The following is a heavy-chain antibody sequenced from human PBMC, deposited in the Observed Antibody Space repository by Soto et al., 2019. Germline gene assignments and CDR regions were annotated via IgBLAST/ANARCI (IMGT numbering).Heavy chain of an antibody. CDR1: GFTVSSNY. J-gene: IGHJ6*03. CDR3: ARIYGDYRGKTDYYYYMDV. Sequence: GGSLRLSCAASGFTVSSNYMSWVRQAPGKGLEWVSVIYSGGSTYYADSVKGRFTISRHNSKNTLYLQMNSLRAEDTAVYYCARIYGDYRGKTDYYYYMDVWGKGTTVTVSS. V-gene: IGHV3-53*04. D-gene: IGHD4-17*01. CDR2: IYSGGST.